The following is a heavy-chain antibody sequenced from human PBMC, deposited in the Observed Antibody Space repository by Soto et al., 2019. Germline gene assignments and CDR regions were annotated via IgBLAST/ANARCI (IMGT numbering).Heavy chain of an antibody. V-gene: IGHV6-1*01. J-gene: IGHJ3*02. Sequence: PSQTLSLTCAISGDSVSSNSAGWNWIGQSPSRGLEWLGRTYYRSKWYHDYAPSVKSRITINPDTSKNQFSLEVKSVTPEDTAVYYCARIRTQDDAFDIWGQGTMVTVSS. D-gene: IGHD3-3*02. CDR1: GDSVSSNSAG. CDR2: TYYRSKWYH. CDR3: ARIRTQDDAFDI.